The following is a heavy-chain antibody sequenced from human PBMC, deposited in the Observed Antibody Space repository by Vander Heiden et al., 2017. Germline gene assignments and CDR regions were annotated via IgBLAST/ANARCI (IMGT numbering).Heavy chain of an antibody. Sequence: EVQLLESGGGLVQPGGPLRLFCAASGFTFSSYAMGWVRQAPGKGLEWVSAISGSGGSTYYADSVKGQFTISRDNSKNTLYLQMNSLRAEDTAVYYCAKDLFWEYYFDYWGQGTLVTVSS. V-gene: IGHV3-23*01. J-gene: IGHJ4*02. CDR1: GFTFSSYA. D-gene: IGHD3-3*01. CDR2: ISGSGGST. CDR3: AKDLFWEYYFDY.